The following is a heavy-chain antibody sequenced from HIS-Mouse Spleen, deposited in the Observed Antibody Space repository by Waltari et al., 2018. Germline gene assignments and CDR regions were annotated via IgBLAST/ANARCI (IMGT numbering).Heavy chain of an antibody. CDR1: GGSFSGYY. CDR3: ARGLNDYVWGSYHYYFDY. Sequence: QVQLQQWGAGLLKPSETLSLTCAVYGGSFSGYYWSWIRQPPGKGLEWIGEINHSGSTKYHPSLKSRVTISVDTSKNQFSLKLSSVTAADTAVYYCARGLNDYVWGSYHYYFDYWGQGTLVTVSS. J-gene: IGHJ4*02. D-gene: IGHD3-16*01. V-gene: IGHV4-34*01. CDR2: INHSGST.